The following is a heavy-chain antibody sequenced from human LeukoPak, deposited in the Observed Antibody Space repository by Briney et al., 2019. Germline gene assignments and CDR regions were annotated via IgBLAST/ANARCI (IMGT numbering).Heavy chain of an antibody. V-gene: IGHV3-9*01. D-gene: IGHD2-2*02. J-gene: IGHJ6*03. Sequence: HGGSLILSCAASLVTLAVYTIDSCWQAPGQGLEWVSGIRWNSGSIGYADSVKGRFTISRDNAKNSLYLQMNSLRAEDTALYYREKELVRIMSSTSCYTPMDVWGKGTTVTVSS. CDR2: IRWNSGSI. CDR3: EKELVRIMSSTSCYTPMDV. CDR1: LVTLAVYT.